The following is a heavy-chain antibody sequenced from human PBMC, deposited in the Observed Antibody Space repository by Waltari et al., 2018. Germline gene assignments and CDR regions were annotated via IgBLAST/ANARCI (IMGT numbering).Heavy chain of an antibody. V-gene: IGHV3-23*01. CDR1: GFTFSSYV. D-gene: IGHD3-3*01. CDR3: ARDHYDFWSGPY. J-gene: IGHJ4*02. CDR2: ISGSGGST. Sequence: EVQLLESGGGLVEPGGSLRLSCAAYGFTFSSYVMSWVRQAPGKGLVWGSVISGSGGSTYYADSVKGRFTISRDNAKNSLYLQMNSLRAEDTAVYYCARDHYDFWSGPYWGQGTLVTVSS.